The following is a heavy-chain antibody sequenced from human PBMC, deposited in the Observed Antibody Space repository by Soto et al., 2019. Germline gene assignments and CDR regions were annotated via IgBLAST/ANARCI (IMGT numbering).Heavy chain of an antibody. Sequence: SETLSLTCTVSGGSVSSESHYWSWIRQTPGKGLEWIGYIYYTVSTNYNPSLKGRVTMSVDTSRDQVSLRLRSVTRADTAVYYCARAKYDFRSGSCYYAMEVWGQGTKVTVSS. J-gene: IGHJ6*02. CDR1: GGSVSSESHY. CDR2: IYYTVST. V-gene: IGHV4-61*01. D-gene: IGHD3-3*01. CDR3: ARAKYDFRSGSCYYAMEV.